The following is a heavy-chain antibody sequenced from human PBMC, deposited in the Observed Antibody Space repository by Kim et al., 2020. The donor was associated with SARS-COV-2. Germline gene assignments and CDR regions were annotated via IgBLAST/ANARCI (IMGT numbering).Heavy chain of an antibody. Sequence: GRFTISRDDSKNTLYLQMNSLKTEDTAVYYCTTVRTMVRGVNYYYYGMDVWGQGTTVTVSS. CDR3: TTVRTMVRGVNYYYYGMDV. V-gene: IGHV3-15*01. J-gene: IGHJ6*02. D-gene: IGHD3-10*01.